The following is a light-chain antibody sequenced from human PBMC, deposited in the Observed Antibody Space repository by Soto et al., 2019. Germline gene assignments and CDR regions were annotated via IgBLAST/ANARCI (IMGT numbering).Light chain of an antibody. CDR2: AAS. Sequence: DIQMTQSPSSLSASVVDRVTITCPASQSISSYLNWYQQKPGKAPKLLIYAASSLQSGVPSRFSGSGSGTDFTLTISSLQPEDFATYYCQQSYSTPWTFGQGTKVDI. J-gene: IGKJ1*01. CDR3: QQSYSTPWT. V-gene: IGKV1-39*01. CDR1: QSISSY.